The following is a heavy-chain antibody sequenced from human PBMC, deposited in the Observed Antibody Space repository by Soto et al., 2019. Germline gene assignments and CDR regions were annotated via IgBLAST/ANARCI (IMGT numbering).Heavy chain of an antibody. Sequence: GGSLRLSCAASGFTFSSYGMHWVRQAPGKGLEWVAVISYDGSNKYYADSVKGRFTISRDNSKNTLYLQMNSLRAEDTAVYYCAKVRSSGFEGPYYYGMDVWGQGTTVTV. V-gene: IGHV3-30*18. CDR1: GFTFSSYG. CDR2: ISYDGSNK. D-gene: IGHD3-22*01. CDR3: AKVRSSGFEGPYYYGMDV. J-gene: IGHJ6*02.